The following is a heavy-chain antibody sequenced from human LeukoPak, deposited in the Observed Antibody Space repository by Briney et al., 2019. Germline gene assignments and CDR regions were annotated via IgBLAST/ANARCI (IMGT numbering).Heavy chain of an antibody. CDR2: IFFSGST. V-gene: IGHV4-30-4*08. Sequence: PSQTLSLTCTVSGGSISSGDYYWSWIRQPPGKGLEWIGYIFFSGSTYYNPSLKSRVTISVDMSKNQFSLKLSSVTTADTAVYYCARDLSAVAGPRSAFDIWGQGTMVTVSS. D-gene: IGHD6-19*01. CDR3: ARDLSAVAGPRSAFDI. J-gene: IGHJ3*02. CDR1: GGSISSGDYY.